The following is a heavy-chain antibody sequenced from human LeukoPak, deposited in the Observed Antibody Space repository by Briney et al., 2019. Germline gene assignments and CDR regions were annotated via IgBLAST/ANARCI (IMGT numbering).Heavy chain of an antibody. CDR1: GGTFSSYA. D-gene: IGHD1-7*01. J-gene: IGHJ4*02. CDR2: IIPIFGTA. Sequence: GASVKVSCKASGGTFSSYAISWVRQAPGQGLEWIGGIIPIFGTANYAQKFQGGVTITADESTSTAYMELSSLRSEDTAVYYRARDGLYGTGSIDYWGQGTLVTVSS. CDR3: ARDGLYGTGSIDY. V-gene: IGHV1-69*13.